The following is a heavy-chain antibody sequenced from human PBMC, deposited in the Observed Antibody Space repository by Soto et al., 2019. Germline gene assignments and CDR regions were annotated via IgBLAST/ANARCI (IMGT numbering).Heavy chain of an antibody. J-gene: IGHJ6*02. Sequence: HVQLQESGPGLVKPSQTLSLICKVSGGSMSSGDYYWSWIRQPPGRGLEWIGNIYDSGSTYYSPSLKSRVTISVDTSSNQFSLKLRSVTAADTAVYYCARGSPGDYYHGMDVWAQGTTVTVSS. CDR3: ARGSPGDYYHGMDV. V-gene: IGHV4-30-4*01. CDR2: IYDSGST. CDR1: GGSMSSGDYY.